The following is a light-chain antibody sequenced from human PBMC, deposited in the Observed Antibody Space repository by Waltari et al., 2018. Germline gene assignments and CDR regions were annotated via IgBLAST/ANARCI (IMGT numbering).Light chain of an antibody. J-gene: IGKJ1*01. CDR1: QGVRIY. CDR2: DES. Sequence: IVLTQTPGTVSLSTWDRAQFSCWVRQGVRIYLAWYQQKPGQAPRPLFSDESSRATGIPDRFCGSGSGTDVRLTMCRMEPEELAMCDVQQYVESPATFGQGSKVEIK. CDR3: QQYVESPAT. V-gene: IGKV3-20*01.